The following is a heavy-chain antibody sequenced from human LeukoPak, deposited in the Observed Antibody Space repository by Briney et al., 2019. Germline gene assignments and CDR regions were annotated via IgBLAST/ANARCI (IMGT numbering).Heavy chain of an antibody. CDR1: GGSISSYY. CDR2: IYYSGST. D-gene: IGHD3-9*01. J-gene: IGHJ4*02. Sequence: SETLSLTCTVSGGSISSYYWSWIRQPPGKGLEWIGYIYYSGSTNYNPSLKSRVTISVDTSKNQFSLKLSSVTAADTAVYYCARDGQGFGYDILTGLGGFEYYFDYWGQGTLVTVSS. CDR3: ARDGQGFGYDILTGLGGFEYYFDY. V-gene: IGHV4-59*01.